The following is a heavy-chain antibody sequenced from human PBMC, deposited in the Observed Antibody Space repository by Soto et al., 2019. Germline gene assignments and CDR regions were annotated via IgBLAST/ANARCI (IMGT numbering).Heavy chain of an antibody. Sequence: QVQVVESGGGVVQPGRYLRLSCAASGFTFSSYAMHWVRQAPGKGLEWVAFISYDGSNKYYADSVKGRFTISRDNSKNTLYLQMNSMRPEDTAVYYCGREGRIHYGMYVWGQGTTVTVSS. V-gene: IGHV3-30-3*01. CDR2: ISYDGSNK. CDR3: GREGRIHYGMYV. D-gene: IGHD2-21*01. CDR1: GFTFSSYA. J-gene: IGHJ6*02.